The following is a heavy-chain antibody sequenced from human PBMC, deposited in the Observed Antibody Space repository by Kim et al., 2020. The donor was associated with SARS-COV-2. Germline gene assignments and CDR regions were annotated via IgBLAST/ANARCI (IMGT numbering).Heavy chain of an antibody. J-gene: IGHJ5*01. D-gene: IGHD4-4*01. Sequence: SETLSLTCTVSGGSINNFHWSWIRQSAEKGLEWMGRIHSRGGTYYNPSLKSRVTMSLDASKNRFSLRLTSVTAADTAVYYCARDYNNWSDSWGQGTLVTVSS. V-gene: IGHV4-4*07. CDR2: IHSRGGT. CDR3: ARDYNNWSDS. CDR1: GGSINNFH.